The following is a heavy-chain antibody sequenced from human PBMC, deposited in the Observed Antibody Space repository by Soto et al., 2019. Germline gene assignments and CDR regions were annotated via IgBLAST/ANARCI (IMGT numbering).Heavy chain of an antibody. Sequence: PSETLSLTCAVSGGSFTSNNWWTWVRQPPGQGLEWMGEMYRTGGTNYNPSLKSRVTISLDKSENQFSLKVTSLTAADTAVYYCASRDPGTSVDYWGQGTLVTVSS. D-gene: IGHD1-7*01. CDR1: GGSFTSNNW. CDR3: ASRDPGTSVDY. CDR2: MYRTGGT. J-gene: IGHJ4*02. V-gene: IGHV4-4*02.